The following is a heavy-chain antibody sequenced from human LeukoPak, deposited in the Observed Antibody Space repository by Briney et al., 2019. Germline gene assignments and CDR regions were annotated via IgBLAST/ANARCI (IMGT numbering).Heavy chain of an antibody. D-gene: IGHD3-9*01. CDR3: ARDLDILTGYSMDV. CDR2: ISYDGSNK. CDR1: GFSFSSYL. Sequence: PGRSLRLSCAASGFSFSSYLMHWVRQAPGKGLEWVAVISYDGSNKYYADSVKGRFTISRDNSKNTLYLQMNSLRAEDTAVYYCARDLDILTGYSMDVWGKGTTVTVSS. V-gene: IGHV3-30*06. J-gene: IGHJ6*04.